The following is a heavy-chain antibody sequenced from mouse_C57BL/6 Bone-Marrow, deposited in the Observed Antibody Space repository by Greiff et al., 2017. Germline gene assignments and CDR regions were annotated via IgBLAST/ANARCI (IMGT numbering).Heavy chain of an antibody. CDR1: GYTFTDYY. V-gene: IGHV1-26*01. CDR2: INPNNGGT. D-gene: IGHD1-1*01. Sequence: EVQLQQSGPELVKPGASVKISCKASGYTFTDYYMNWVKQSPGKSLEWIGDINPNNGGTSYNQKFKGKATLTVDKSSSTAYMELRSLTSEDSAVYYCARYAYYYGSSYGYWGQGTTLTVSS. CDR3: ARYAYYYGSSYGY. J-gene: IGHJ2*01.